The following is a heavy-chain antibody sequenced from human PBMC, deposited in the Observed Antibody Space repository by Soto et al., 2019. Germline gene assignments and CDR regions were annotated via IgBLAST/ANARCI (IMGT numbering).Heavy chain of an antibody. V-gene: IGHV5-51*01. CDR2: IYPGDSDT. D-gene: IGHD2-2*01. J-gene: IGHJ4*02. Sequence: PGESLKISCKGSGYSFTSYWIGWVRQMPRKGLEWMGIIYPGDSDTRYSPSFQGQVTISADKSISTAYLQWSSLKASDTALYYCARLLGYCSSATCHAPFWGQGTLVTVSS. CDR3: ARLLGYCSSATCHAPF. CDR1: GYSFTSYW.